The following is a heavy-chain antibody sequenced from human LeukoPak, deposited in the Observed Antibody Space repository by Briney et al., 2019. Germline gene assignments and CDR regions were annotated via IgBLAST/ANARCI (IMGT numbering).Heavy chain of an antibody. CDR1: GYTLTELS. D-gene: IGHD6-19*01. CDR3: ATGDPPYSSGWYNH. V-gene: IGHV1-24*01. J-gene: IGHJ4*02. CDR2: FDPEDGET. Sequence: ASVKVSCTVSGYTLTELSMHWVRQAPGKGLEWMGGFDPEDGETIYAQKFQGRVTMTEDTSTDTAYMELSSLRSEDTAVYYCATGDPPYSSGWYNHWGQGTLVTVSS.